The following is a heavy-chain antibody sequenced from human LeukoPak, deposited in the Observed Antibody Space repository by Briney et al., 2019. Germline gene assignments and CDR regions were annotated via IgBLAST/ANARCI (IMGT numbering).Heavy chain of an antibody. D-gene: IGHD3-3*01. V-gene: IGHV3-30*18. CDR3: AKDFYNWFDP. J-gene: IGHJ5*02. CDR1: GFTFSSYG. Sequence: PGGSLRLSCAASGFTFSSYGMHRVRQAPGKGLEWVAVISYDGSNKYYADFVKGRFTISRDNSKNTLYLQMNSLRAEDTAVYYCAKDFYNWFDPWGQGTLVTVSS. CDR2: ISYDGSNK.